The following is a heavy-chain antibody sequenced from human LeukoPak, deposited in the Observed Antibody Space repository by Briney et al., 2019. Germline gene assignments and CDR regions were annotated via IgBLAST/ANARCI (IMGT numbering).Heavy chain of an antibody. CDR3: ATFSTNWYSDY. J-gene: IGHJ4*02. D-gene: IGHD6-13*01. Sequence: SETLSLTCTVSGGSISSSIYSWGWIRQPQGKRLEWVGRTYYSGITYYNPSLKSRVTISADTSKNQFSLKLSSVTAADTAVYFCATFSTNWYSDYWGQGTLVTVSS. CDR1: GGSISSSIYS. V-gene: IGHV4-39*01. CDR2: TYYSGIT.